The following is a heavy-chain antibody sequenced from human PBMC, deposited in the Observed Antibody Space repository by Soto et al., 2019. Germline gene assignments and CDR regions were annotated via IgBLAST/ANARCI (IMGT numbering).Heavy chain of an antibody. Sequence: SQTLSLTCAISGDSVSSNSAAWNWIRQSPSRGLEWLGRAYYRSKWYNDYAVPVKSRITINPDTTKNQISLQVNSVAPEDTAVYYCARESAGTYYFDYWGQGTMVTGSS. CDR2: AYYRSKWYN. CDR3: ARESAGTYYFDY. D-gene: IGHD6-19*01. CDR1: GDSVSSNSAA. V-gene: IGHV6-1*01. J-gene: IGHJ4*02.